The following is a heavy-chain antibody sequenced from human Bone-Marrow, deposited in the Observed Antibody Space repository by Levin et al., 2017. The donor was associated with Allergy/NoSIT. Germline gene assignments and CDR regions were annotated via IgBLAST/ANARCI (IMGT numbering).Heavy chain of an antibody. Sequence: PGGSLRLSCAASGFTFSSYSMNWVRQAPGKGLEWVSSISSSSSYIYYADSVKGRFTISRDNAKNSLYLQMNSLRAEDTAVYYCASDDYGDSHFDYWGQGTLVTVSS. J-gene: IGHJ4*02. D-gene: IGHD4-17*01. CDR3: ASDDYGDSHFDY. V-gene: IGHV3-21*01. CDR2: ISSSSSYI. CDR1: GFTFSSYS.